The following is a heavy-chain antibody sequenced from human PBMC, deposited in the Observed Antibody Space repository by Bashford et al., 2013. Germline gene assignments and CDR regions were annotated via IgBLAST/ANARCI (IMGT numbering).Heavy chain of an antibody. V-gene: IGHV4-31*02. CDR3: VRASGDSTTVDFDR. CDR2: IYYRGLT. J-gene: IGHJ4*02. D-gene: IGHD6-13*01. Sequence: WIRQPPGKGLEWIAYIYYRGLTYYNPALKSRVKMFVDTSKNQFSLTLSSVTAADTAVYFCVRASGDSTTVDFDRWGQGALVTVSS.